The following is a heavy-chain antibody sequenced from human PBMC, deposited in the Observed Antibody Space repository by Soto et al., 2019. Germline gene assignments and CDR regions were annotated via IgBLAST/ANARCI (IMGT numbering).Heavy chain of an antibody. V-gene: IGHV3-74*01. D-gene: IGHD3-22*01. CDR2: INSDGSST. Sequence: LRLSCAASGFTFSSYRMHWVRQAPGKGLVWVSRINSDGSSTSYADSVKGRFTISRDNAKNTLYLQMNSLRAEDTAVYYCARPQYYYDSSGYGYWGQGTLVTVSS. J-gene: IGHJ4*02. CDR1: GFTFSSYR. CDR3: ARPQYYYDSSGYGY.